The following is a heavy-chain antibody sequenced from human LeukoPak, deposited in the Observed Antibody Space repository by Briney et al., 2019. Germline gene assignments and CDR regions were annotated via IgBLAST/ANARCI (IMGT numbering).Heavy chain of an antibody. V-gene: IGHV3-23*01. J-gene: IGHJ4*02. CDR3: AKTAGIIAAAPYYFDY. CDR1: GFTFSSYA. D-gene: IGHD6-13*01. Sequence: GGSLRLSCAASGFTFSSYAMSWVRQAPGKGLEWVSAISSSGGSTYYADSVKGRFTISRDNSKNTLYLQMNSLRAEDTAVYYCAKTAGIIAAAPYYFDYWGQGTLVTVSS. CDR2: ISSSGGST.